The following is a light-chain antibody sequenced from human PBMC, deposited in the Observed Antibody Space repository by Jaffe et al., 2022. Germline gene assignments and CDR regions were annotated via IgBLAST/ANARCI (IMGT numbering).Light chain of an antibody. CDR2: DNT. CDR3: QSYDSSLSAWV. CDR1: GSNIGAGYD. J-gene: IGLJ3*02. Sequence: QSVLTQPPSVSEAPGQRVTISCTGSGSNIGAGYDVHWYQHLPGTAPKLLIYDNTNRPSGVPDRFSGSKSGTSASLAITGLQAEDEADYYCQSYDSSLSAWVFGGGTKLTV. V-gene: IGLV1-40*01.